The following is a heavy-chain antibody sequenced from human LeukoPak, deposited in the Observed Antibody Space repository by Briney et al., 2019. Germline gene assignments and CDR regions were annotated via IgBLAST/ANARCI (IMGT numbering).Heavy chain of an antibody. CDR3: AKCSGWFVRGKDYYYYYMDV. V-gene: IGHV3-11*01. CDR1: GFTFSDYY. D-gene: IGHD6-19*01. CDR2: ISSSGSTI. J-gene: IGHJ6*03. Sequence: GGSLRLSCAASGFTFSDYYMSWIRQAPGKGLEWVSYISSSGSTIYYADSVKGRFTISRDNSKDTLYLQMNSLGAEDTAVYYCAKCSGWFVRGKDYYYYYMDVWGKGTTVTVSS.